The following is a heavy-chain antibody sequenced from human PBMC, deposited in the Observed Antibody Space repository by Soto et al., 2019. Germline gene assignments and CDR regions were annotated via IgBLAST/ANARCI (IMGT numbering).Heavy chain of an antibody. CDR3: ASPRGDSSGHFLSY. J-gene: IGHJ4*02. CDR2: INPSGGST. V-gene: IGHV1-46*01. Sequence: QVQLVQSGAEVTNPGASVKLSCKASGYTFTNYYLHWVRQAPGQGLEWMGIINPSGGSTSYAQKFQGRVTMTRDTYTSTVYMELSSLRSADTAVYYCASPRGDSSGHFLSYCGQGTLVTVSS. CDR1: GYTFTNYY. D-gene: IGHD3-22*01.